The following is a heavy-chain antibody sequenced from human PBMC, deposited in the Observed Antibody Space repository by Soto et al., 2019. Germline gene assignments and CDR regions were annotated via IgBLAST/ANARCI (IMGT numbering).Heavy chain of an antibody. V-gene: IGHV1-69*19. CDR2: IIPIFGTA. CDR3: ARLMSMHKAARPYYYGMDV. CDR1: GGTFSSYA. D-gene: IGHD6-6*01. Sequence: QVQLVQSGAEVKKPGSSVKVSCKASGGTFSSYAISWVRQAPGQGLEWMGGIIPIFGTANYEQKFQGRVTIPADESTSTAYMELSSLSSEDKAVYYCARLMSMHKAARPYYYGMDVWGQGTTVTVSS. J-gene: IGHJ6*02.